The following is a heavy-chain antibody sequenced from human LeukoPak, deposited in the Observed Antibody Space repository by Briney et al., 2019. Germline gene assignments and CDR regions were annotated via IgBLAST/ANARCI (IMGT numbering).Heavy chain of an antibody. CDR3: ARGFPQQQPVRHYYYYMDV. V-gene: IGHV4-34*01. CDR1: GGSFSGYY. J-gene: IGHJ6*03. CDR2: INHSGST. Sequence: PSETLSLTCAVYGGSFSGYYWSWIRQPPGKGLEWIGEINHSGSTNYNPSLKSRVTTSVDTSKNQFSLKLSSVTAADTAVYYCARGFPQQQPVRHYYYYMDVWGKGTTVTVSS. D-gene: IGHD6-13*01.